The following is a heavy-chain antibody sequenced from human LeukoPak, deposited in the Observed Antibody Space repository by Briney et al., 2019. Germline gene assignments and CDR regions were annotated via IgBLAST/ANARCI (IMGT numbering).Heavy chain of an antibody. Sequence: GGSLRLSCAASGFTFDDYAMHWVRQAPGKGLEWVSLISGDGGSTYYADSVKGRFTISRDNSKNSLYLQMNSLRGEDTAVYYCAKRDYPESTHYYPLFDYWGQGTLVTVSS. V-gene: IGHV3-43*02. CDR2: ISGDGGST. CDR1: GFTFDDYA. CDR3: AKRDYPESTHYYPLFDY. D-gene: IGHD3-10*01. J-gene: IGHJ4*02.